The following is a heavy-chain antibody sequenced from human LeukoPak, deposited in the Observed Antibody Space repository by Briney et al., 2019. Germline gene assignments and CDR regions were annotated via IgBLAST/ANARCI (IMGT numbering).Heavy chain of an antibody. CDR3: ARVGDHFHWNLDL. CDR1: AFTVGTKY. CDR2: IYSGGTT. J-gene: IGHJ2*01. Sequence: GGSLRLSCAASAFTVGTKYMNWVSQAPGKGLEWVSIIYSGGTTYYADSVKGRFTISRDTSKNTLSLQMNSLRAEDTAVYFCARVGDHFHWNLDLWGRGTLVTVSS. V-gene: IGHV3-53*01. D-gene: IGHD5-24*01.